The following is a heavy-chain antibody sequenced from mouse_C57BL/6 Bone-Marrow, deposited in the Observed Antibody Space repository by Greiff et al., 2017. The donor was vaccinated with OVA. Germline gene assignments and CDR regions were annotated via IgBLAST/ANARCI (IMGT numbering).Heavy chain of an antibody. CDR2: INPNNGGT. CDR3: ASSASKFAY. V-gene: IGHV1-26*01. CDR1: GYTFTDYY. Sequence: EVQLQQSGPELVKPGASVKISCKASGYTFTDYYMNWVKQSHGKSLEWIGDINPNNGGTSYNQKFKGKATLTVDKSSSTAYMELRSLTSEDSAVYYCASSASKFAYWGQGTLVTVSA. D-gene: IGHD6-1*01. J-gene: IGHJ3*01.